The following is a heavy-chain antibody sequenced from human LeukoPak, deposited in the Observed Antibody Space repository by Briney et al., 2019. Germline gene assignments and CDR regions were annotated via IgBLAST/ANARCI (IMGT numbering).Heavy chain of an antibody. CDR1: GFTFSSYA. CDR3: AKSATGTTSNWFDP. V-gene: IGHV3-23*01. Sequence: PGGSLRLSCAASGFTFSSYAMSWVRKAPGKGLEWVSAISGSGGTTYYADSVKGRFTISRDNSKNTLYLQMNSLRAEDTAVYYCAKSATGTTSNWFDPWGQGTLVTVSS. CDR2: ISGSGGTT. J-gene: IGHJ5*02. D-gene: IGHD1-7*01.